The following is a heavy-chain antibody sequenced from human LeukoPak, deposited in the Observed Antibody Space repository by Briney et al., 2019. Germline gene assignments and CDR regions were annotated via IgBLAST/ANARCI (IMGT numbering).Heavy chain of an antibody. D-gene: IGHD5-18*01. CDR3: ARLAKRGYSPIGFDY. V-gene: IGHV4-39*07. Sequence: SETLSLTCTVSGGSISSSSYYWGWIRQPPGKGLEWIGSIYYSGSTYYNPSLKSRVTISVDTSKNQFSLKLSSVTAADTAVYYCARLAKRGYSPIGFDYWGQGTLVTVSS. CDR1: GGSISSSSYY. J-gene: IGHJ4*02. CDR2: IYYSGST.